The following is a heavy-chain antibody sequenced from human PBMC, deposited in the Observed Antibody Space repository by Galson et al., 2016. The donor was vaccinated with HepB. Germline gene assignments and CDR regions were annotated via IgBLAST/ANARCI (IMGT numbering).Heavy chain of an antibody. J-gene: IGHJ3*02. CDR3: ARDGRDHYDSSVQNAFDI. Sequence: SETLSLTCTVSGASISSYYWSWIRQPPGKGLEWIANIYYRGSTNYNPSLKSRVTISADTSKNQFSLNLTSVTAADTAVYYCARDGRDHYDSSVQNAFDIWGQGTMVTVSS. D-gene: IGHD3-22*01. CDR2: IYYRGST. CDR1: GASISSYY. V-gene: IGHV4-59*01.